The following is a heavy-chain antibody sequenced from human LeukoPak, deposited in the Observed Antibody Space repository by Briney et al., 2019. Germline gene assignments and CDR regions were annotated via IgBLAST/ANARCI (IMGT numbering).Heavy chain of an antibody. V-gene: IGHV4-39*01. CDR3: ARQRGVGSYYFDY. CDR1: GGSISSSSYS. Sequence: SSETLSLTCTVSGGSISSSSYSWGWIRQPPGKGLEWIGSIYYSGSTYYHPSLKSQITISVDTSKNQFSLKLSSVTAADTAVYYCARQRGVGSYYFDYWGQGTLVTVSS. D-gene: IGHD3-10*01. J-gene: IGHJ4*02. CDR2: IYYSGST.